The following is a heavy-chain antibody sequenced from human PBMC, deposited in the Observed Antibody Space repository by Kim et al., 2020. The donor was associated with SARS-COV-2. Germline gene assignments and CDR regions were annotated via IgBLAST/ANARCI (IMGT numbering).Heavy chain of an antibody. V-gene: IGHV3-23*01. Sequence: GGSLRLSCAASGFTFSDCAMTWVRQAPGKGLEWVSSISAGGGATYYADSVKGQFTISRDNSGSTLYLQMHSLRAEDTAFYYCAKGVGWERYSIYWGRGTLVTVSS. CDR1: GFTFSDCA. J-gene: IGHJ4*02. CDR2: ISAGGGAT. CDR3: AKGVGWERYSIY. D-gene: IGHD3-10*01.